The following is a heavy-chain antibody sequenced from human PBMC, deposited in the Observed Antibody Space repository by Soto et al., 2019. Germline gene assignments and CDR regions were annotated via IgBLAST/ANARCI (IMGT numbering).Heavy chain of an antibody. D-gene: IGHD2-2*01. V-gene: IGHV1-69*08. CDR1: GGTFSRYS. CDR3: AREDRDRETGLVPAAIDGMDV. CDR2: IIPIFGIP. Sequence: QFQLVQSGAEVKRPGSSVKVSCKASGGTFSRYSITWVRQAPGHGLEWIGRIIPIFGIPTYAQKFQGRVTFTADESTSTAYMELSSLRSDDTAVYYCAREDRDRETGLVPAAIDGMDVWGQGTTVTVSS. J-gene: IGHJ6*02.